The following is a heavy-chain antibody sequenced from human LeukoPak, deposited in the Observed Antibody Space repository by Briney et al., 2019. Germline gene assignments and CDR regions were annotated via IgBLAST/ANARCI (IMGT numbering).Heavy chain of an antibody. Sequence: GESLKISCKGSGDSFTNSWITWVRQMPGKGLEWMGIIYPGDSDTRYSPSFQGQVTISADKSISTAYLQWSSLKASDTAMYYCARAPHQVVDHWGQGTLVTVSS. V-gene: IGHV5-51*01. D-gene: IGHD6-13*01. CDR1: GDSFTNSW. J-gene: IGHJ4*02. CDR3: ARAPHQVVDH. CDR2: IYPGDSDT.